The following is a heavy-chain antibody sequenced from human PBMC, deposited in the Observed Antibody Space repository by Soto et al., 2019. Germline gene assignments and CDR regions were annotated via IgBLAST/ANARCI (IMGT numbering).Heavy chain of an antibody. D-gene: IGHD3-16*01. CDR3: ASYIAQTKTYAY. Sequence: SETLSLTCTVSGGSISSYYWSWIRQPPGKGLEWIGYIYYSGSTNYNPSLKSRVTISVDTSKNQFSLKLSSVTAADTAVYYCASYIAQTKTYAYWGQGTLVTVSS. V-gene: IGHV4-59*01. CDR2: IYYSGST. J-gene: IGHJ4*02. CDR1: GGSISSYY.